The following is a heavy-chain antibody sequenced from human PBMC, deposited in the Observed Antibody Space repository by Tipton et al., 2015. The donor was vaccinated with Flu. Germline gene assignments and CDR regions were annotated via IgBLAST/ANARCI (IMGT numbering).Heavy chain of an antibody. V-gene: IGHV6-1*01. CDR3: ARDPDGHNYFDY. CDR2: TYYRSKWYT. D-gene: IGHD5-24*01. J-gene: IGHJ4*02. CDR1: GDSVSSNSAA. Sequence: TLSLTCAISGDSVSSNSAAWNWIRQSPSRGLEWLGRTYYRSKWYTDYSFSVKSPMTINPDTSKNQFSLQLNSVTPEDTAVYYCARDPDGHNYFDYWGQGTLVTVSS.